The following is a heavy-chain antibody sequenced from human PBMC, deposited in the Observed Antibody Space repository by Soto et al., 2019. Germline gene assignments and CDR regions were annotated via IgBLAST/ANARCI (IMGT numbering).Heavy chain of an antibody. D-gene: IGHD1-1*01. CDR1: GYTFTTYY. CDR3: ARQTDMPTNRASFDY. CDR2: INPIDGGA. V-gene: IGHV1-46*01. J-gene: IGHJ4*02. Sequence: ASVKVSCKASGYTFTTYYMHWVRQAPGQGLEWMGIINPIDGGARYVQKFQGRVTMARDTSASTVYMELSSLRSEDPPLYYSARQTDMPTNRASFDYWGQGTLVTVSS.